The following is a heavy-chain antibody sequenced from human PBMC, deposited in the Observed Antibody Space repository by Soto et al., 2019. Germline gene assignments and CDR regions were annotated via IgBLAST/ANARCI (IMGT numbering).Heavy chain of an antibody. Sequence: EVQLVESGGGLVQPGGSLDLSCAALGFTLSNYWVHWVRQAPGKGLVWVSRMHSDGGTTNNADSVQGRFTISRDNAKNTLYLQMNRLGAEDTAVYYCAGGHYSGYSLEYWCQGTLVTVSS. CDR1: GFTLSNYW. CDR3: AGGHYSGYSLEY. J-gene: IGHJ4*02. D-gene: IGHD3-22*01. V-gene: IGHV3-74*01. CDR2: MHSDGGTT.